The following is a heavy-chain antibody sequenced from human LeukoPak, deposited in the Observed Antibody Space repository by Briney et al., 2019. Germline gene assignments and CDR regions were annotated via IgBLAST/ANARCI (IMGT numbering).Heavy chain of an antibody. V-gene: IGHV4-59*11. Sequence: SETLSLTCTVSGGSMSTHHWSWIRQTPGKGLEWIGYISYSGSTNYNSSLKSRVTISVDTSENQFSLKLTSVTAADTAVYYCAASYYDFWGGSYYYYMDVWGKGTTVTVSS. CDR1: GGSMSTHH. CDR2: ISYSGST. D-gene: IGHD3-3*01. CDR3: AASYYDFWGGSYYYYMDV. J-gene: IGHJ6*03.